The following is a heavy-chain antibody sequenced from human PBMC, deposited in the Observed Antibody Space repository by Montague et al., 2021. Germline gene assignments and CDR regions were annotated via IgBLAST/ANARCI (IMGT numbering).Heavy chain of an antibody. V-gene: IGHV3-7*01. CDR1: FFPFSPSW. J-gene: IGHJ4*02. CDR2: IKQDGSEK. Sequence: SLLLSFSSSFFPFSPSWLSWVRQAPGKGLEWVANIKQDGSEKHYVDSVKGRFTISRDNAKNSLYLQMNSLRAEGTAVYFCARDQGQGYCGGDCYVGLDYWGQGTLVTVSS. CDR3: ARDQGQGYCGGDCYVGLDY. D-gene: IGHD2-21*01.